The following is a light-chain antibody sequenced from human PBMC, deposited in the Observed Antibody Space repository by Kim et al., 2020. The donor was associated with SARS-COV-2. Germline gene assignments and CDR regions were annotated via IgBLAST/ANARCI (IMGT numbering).Light chain of an antibody. V-gene: IGLV3-21*04. CDR2: YDS. J-gene: IGLJ3*02. CDR3: QVWDSSSDRV. Sequence: SYELTQPPSVSVAPGKTARITCGGNNIGSKSVHWYQQKPGQAPVLVIYYDSDRPSGIPARFSGSNSGNTATLTISRVEAGDEADYYCQVWDSSSDRVFGGGTQLTVL. CDR1: NIGSKS.